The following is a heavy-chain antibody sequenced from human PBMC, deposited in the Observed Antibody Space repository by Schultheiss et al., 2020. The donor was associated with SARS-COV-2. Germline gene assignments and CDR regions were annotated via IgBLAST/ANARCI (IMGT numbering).Heavy chain of an antibody. CDR3: ARGSGSPTHFDY. D-gene: IGHD3-10*01. J-gene: IGHJ4*02. Sequence: GGSLRLSCAASGFTFSSYAMSWVRQAPGKGLEWVSAISGSGGSTYYADSVKGRFTISRDNSKNTLYLQMNSLRAEDTAVYYCARGSGSPTHFDYWGQGTLVTVSS. V-gene: IGHV3-23*01. CDR2: ISGSGGST. CDR1: GFTFSSYA.